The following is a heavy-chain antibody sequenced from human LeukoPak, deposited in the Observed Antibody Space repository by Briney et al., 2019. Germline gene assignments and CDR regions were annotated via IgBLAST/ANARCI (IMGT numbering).Heavy chain of an antibody. D-gene: IGHD7-27*01. V-gene: IGHV3-7*01. J-gene: IGHJ4*02. CDR3: ARDWGHYDH. Sequence: GGSLRLSCAASGFTFRNYWMSWVRQAPGKGLEWVANIKEDGSEKYNVDSGKGRFTISRDNAKNSLFLQMNSLRAEDTAVYYCARDWGHYDHWGQGTLVTVSS. CDR1: GFTFRNYW. CDR2: IKEDGSEK.